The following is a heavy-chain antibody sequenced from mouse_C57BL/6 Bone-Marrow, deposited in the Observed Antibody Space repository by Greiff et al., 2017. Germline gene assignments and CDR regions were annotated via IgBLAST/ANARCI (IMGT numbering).Heavy chain of an antibody. CDR3: ARPPSGNYGWYFYV. Sequence: QVQLQQPGAELVMPGASVKLSCKASGYTFTSYWMHWVKQRPGQGLEWIGEIDPSDSYTNYNQKFKGKSTLTVDKSSSTAYMQLSSLTSEDSAVYYCARPPSGNYGWYFYVGGTGTTVTVSS. CDR2: IDPSDSYT. CDR1: GYTFTSYW. J-gene: IGHJ1*03. D-gene: IGHD2-1*01. V-gene: IGHV1-69*01.